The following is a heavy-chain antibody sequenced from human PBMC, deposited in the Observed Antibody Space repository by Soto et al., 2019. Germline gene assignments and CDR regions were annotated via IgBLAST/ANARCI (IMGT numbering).Heavy chain of an antibody. V-gene: IGHV3-30*18. CDR3: AKVKGSGWYFDY. D-gene: IGHD6-19*01. J-gene: IGHJ4*02. CDR1: GCTFSSYG. CDR2: ISYDGSNK. Sequence: GGFLRLSCAASGCTFSSYGSHCVLKAPGKELKWVAVISYDGSNKYYADSVKGRFTISRDNSKNTLYLQMNSLRAEDTAVYYCAKVKGSGWYFDYWGQGTLVTVSS.